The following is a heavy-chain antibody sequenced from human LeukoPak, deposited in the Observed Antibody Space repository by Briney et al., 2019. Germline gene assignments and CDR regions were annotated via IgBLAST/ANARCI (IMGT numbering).Heavy chain of an antibody. CDR2: MNPNSGNT. D-gene: IGHD4/OR15-4a*01. V-gene: IGHV1-8*01. CDR1: GYTFTSYD. J-gene: IGHJ6*03. CDR3: ARAPLSNYYYYYMDV. Sequence: GASVKVSCKASGYTFTSYDINWVRQATGQGLEWMGWMNPNSGNTGYAQKFRGRVTMTRNTSISTAYMELSSLRSEDTAVYYCARAPLSNYYYYYMDVWGKGTTVTVSS.